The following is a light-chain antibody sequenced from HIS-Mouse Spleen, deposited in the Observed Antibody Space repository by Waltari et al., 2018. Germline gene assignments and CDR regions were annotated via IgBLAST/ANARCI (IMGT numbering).Light chain of an antibody. Sequence: SYELTQPPSVSVSPGQTASITCPGAKLGDKYACWYQQKPGQSPVLVIYQDSKRPSGIPGRFSGSNSGNTATLTISGTQAMDEADYYCQAWDSSTGVFGTGTKVTVL. CDR3: QAWDSSTGV. CDR1: KLGDKY. V-gene: IGLV3-1*01. CDR2: QDS. J-gene: IGLJ1*01.